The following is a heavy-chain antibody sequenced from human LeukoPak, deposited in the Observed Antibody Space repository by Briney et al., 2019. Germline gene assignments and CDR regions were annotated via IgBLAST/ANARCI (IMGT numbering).Heavy chain of an antibody. J-gene: IGHJ6*02. CDR3: VKDTIPIVLKPSPHGMDV. CDR1: GFTFSSYT. V-gene: IGHV3-30*18. CDR2: ISFDGNEK. Sequence: PGGSLRLSCAASGFTFSSYTLHWVRQGPGKGLECLAVISFDGNEKYYSDSVRGRFTISRDNSNNTLYLQMNSLTAEDTAVYYCVKDTIPIVLKPSPHGMDVWGQGTAVIVSS. D-gene: IGHD2-8*01.